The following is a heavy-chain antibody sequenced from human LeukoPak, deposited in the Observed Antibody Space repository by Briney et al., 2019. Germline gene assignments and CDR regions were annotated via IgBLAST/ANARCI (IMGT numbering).Heavy chain of an antibody. J-gene: IGHJ4*02. CDR1: GYTFTSYG. D-gene: IGHD6-13*01. Sequence: GASVKVSCKASGYTFTSYGISWVRQAPGQGLEWMGWISAYNGNTNYAQKLQGRVTTTTDTSTSTAYMELRSLRSDDTAVYYCARDLSEHSSSWYTMYGYWGQGTLVTVSS. V-gene: IGHV1-18*01. CDR2: ISAYNGNT. CDR3: ARDLSEHSSSWYTMYGY.